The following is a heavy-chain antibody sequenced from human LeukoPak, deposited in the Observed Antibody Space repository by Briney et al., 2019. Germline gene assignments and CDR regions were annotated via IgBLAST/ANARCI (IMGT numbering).Heavy chain of an antibody. CDR2: IYYIGST. J-gene: IGHJ4*02. CDR1: GGSISTYY. CDR3: ARQAAANSIDY. D-gene: IGHD2-2*01. Sequence: PAETLSLTCTVAGGSISTYYWSWIRQPPGKGLEWIRFIYYIGSTNYNPSLKSRVTISVDTSRNQCSLRLSSATAADTAVYYCARQAAANSIDYWGQGTLVTVSS. V-gene: IGHV4-59*08.